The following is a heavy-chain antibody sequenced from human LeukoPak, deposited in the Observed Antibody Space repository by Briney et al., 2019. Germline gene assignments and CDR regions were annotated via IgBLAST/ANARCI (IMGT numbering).Heavy chain of an antibody. Sequence: PGESLRLSCAASGFTFSRYWMSWVRQAPQKGREWVASIKGDGSETFYVDSVKGRLTISRDNAQRSLFLQMNSLRAEDTAVYYCVRWRWLQSEFDYWGQGTLVTVSS. CDR3: VRWRWLQSEFDY. D-gene: IGHD5-24*01. J-gene: IGHJ4*02. CDR1: GFTFSRYW. V-gene: IGHV3-7*01. CDR2: IKGDGSET.